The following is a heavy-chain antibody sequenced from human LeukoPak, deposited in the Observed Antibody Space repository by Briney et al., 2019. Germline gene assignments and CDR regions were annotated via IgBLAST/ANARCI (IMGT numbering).Heavy chain of an antibody. CDR1: GFTFSSYW. Sequence: GGSLRLSCAASGFTFSSYWMSWVRQAQGKGLEWVANIKQDGSEKYYVDSVKGRFTISRDNAKNSLYLQMNSLRAEDTAVYYCAREGVGEPFDYWGQGTLVTVSS. V-gene: IGHV3-7*01. J-gene: IGHJ4*02. CDR3: AREGVGEPFDY. D-gene: IGHD3-16*01. CDR2: IKQDGSEK.